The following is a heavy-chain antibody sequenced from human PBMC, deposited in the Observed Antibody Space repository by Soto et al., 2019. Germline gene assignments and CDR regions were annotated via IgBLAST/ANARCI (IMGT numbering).Heavy chain of an antibody. CDR1: GFFLRDSG. Sequence: PGGSLRLSCAASGFFLRDSGMHWVCQAPGKGLEWVSVIWYDGSNTYQGESVKGRFTMSRDISKNTLYLQMNSLRAEDTAVYYCARDIRASRYCSSTSCPKYYYYYMDVWGKGTTVTVSS. CDR3: ARDIRASRYCSSTSCPKYYYYYMDV. CDR2: IWYDGSNT. J-gene: IGHJ6*03. V-gene: IGHV3-33*01. D-gene: IGHD2-2*01.